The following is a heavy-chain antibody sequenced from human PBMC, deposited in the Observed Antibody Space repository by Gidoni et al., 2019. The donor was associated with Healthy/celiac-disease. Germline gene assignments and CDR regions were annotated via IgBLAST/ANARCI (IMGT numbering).Heavy chain of an antibody. J-gene: IGHJ5*02. D-gene: IGHD3-10*01. Sequence: QVQLQESGPGLVKPSETLSLTCTVSGSSLSSGYYWGWIRQPPGKGLEWIGVIYHSGSTYYNPSLKSRVTISVDTSKNQFSLKLSSVTAADTAVYYCAREGLFTILKNWFDPWGQGTLVTVSS. CDR2: IYHSGST. CDR1: GSSLSSGYY. V-gene: IGHV4-38-2*02. CDR3: AREGLFTILKNWFDP.